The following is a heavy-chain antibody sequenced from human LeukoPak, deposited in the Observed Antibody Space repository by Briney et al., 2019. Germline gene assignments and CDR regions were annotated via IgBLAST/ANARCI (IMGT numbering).Heavy chain of an antibody. Sequence: GGTLRLSCAASGFTFSSYGMSWVRQAPGKGLEWVSAISGSGGSTYCADSVKGRFTISRDNSKNTLYLQMNSLRAEDTAVYYCAKTIWTGEFDYWGQGTLVTVSS. D-gene: IGHD3/OR15-3a*01. CDR2: ISGSGGST. CDR3: AKTIWTGEFDY. CDR1: GFTFSSYG. V-gene: IGHV3-23*01. J-gene: IGHJ4*02.